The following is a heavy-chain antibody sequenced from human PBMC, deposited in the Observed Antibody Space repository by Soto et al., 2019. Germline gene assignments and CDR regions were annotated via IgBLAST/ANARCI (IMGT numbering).Heavy chain of an antibody. D-gene: IGHD7-27*01. V-gene: IGHV1-69*12. CDR3: ARRKAGEAFDY. CDR2: IIPIFGTA. CDR1: GGTFSSYA. J-gene: IGHJ4*02. Sequence: QVQLVQSGAEVKKPASSVQVSCKASGGTFSSYAISWVRQAPGQGLEWMGGIIPIFGTANYAQKFQGRVTIPADEPTSTAYIELSSLRSEDTAVYYCARRKAGEAFDYWGQGTLVTVSS.